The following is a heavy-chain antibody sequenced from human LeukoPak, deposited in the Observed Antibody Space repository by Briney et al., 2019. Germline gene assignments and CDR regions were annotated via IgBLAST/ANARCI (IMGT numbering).Heavy chain of an antibody. D-gene: IGHD3-10*01. CDR1: GFSFSTYS. CDR3: AREVRGLSYFDY. CDR2: ISSSSSTI. Sequence: PGGSLTLSCAASGFSFSTYSMMWVRQAPGRGGEWVSYISSSSSTIYYADSVQGRFTISRDNARNSLYLQMSSLRDEDTAVYYCAREVRGLSYFDYWGQGTLVTVSS. J-gene: IGHJ4*02. V-gene: IGHV3-48*02.